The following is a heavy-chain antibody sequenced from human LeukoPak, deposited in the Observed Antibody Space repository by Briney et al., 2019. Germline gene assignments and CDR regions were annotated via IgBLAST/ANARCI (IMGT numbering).Heavy chain of an antibody. D-gene: IGHD1-26*01. CDR2: INPTGTTT. J-gene: IGHJ5*02. V-gene: IGHV1-46*01. CDR3: ARDNSVGDIAWWFDP. Sequence: ASVKDSCKASGYTFINHWMHWVRQAPGQGLEWVGLINPTGTTTLYAQKFQGRITLTRDMSATTDYMELSSLTSEDTAVYYCARDNSVGDIAWWFDPWGQGTLVTVSS. CDR1: GYTFINHW.